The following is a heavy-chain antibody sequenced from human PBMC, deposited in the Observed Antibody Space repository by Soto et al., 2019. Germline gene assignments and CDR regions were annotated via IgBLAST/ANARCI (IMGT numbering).Heavy chain of an antibody. CDR1: GFSFSRYG. Sequence: GGSLRLSCAASGFSFSRYGMHWVRQAPGKGLEWVAVIWFDGSNKYYADSVKGRFTISRDNPKNTLYLQMNSLRAEDTALYYCTRANYGSGSNYYYGLEVWGQGTTVTVSS. J-gene: IGHJ6*02. D-gene: IGHD3-10*01. CDR2: IWFDGSNK. CDR3: TRANYGSGSNYYYGLEV. V-gene: IGHV3-33*01.